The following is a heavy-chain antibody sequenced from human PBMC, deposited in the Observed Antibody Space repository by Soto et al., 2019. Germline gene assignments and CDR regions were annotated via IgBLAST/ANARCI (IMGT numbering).Heavy chain of an antibody. Sequence: GGSLRLSCAASGFTISSYTMTWVRQASGKGLEWVSAITGSGTNTYYADSVKGRFTISTDKSTNTLYLQMSSLSAEDTAIYYCAKDDPGDFYSYSGLDVWGQGTTVTVSS. D-gene: IGHD2-21*02. V-gene: IGHV3-23*01. CDR3: AKDDPGDFYSYSGLDV. J-gene: IGHJ6*02. CDR1: GFTISSYT. CDR2: ITGSGTNT.